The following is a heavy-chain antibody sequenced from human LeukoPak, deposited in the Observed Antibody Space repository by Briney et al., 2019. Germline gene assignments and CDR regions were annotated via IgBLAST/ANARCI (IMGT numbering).Heavy chain of an antibody. CDR3: ARGLESIAARPDYYYYMDV. CDR1: GGTFSSYA. D-gene: IGHD6-6*01. CDR2: IIPIFGTA. V-gene: IGHV1-69*05. J-gene: IGHJ6*03. Sequence: SVKVSCKASGGTFSSYAISRVRQAPGQGLEWMGGIIPIFGTANYAQKFQGRVTITTDESTSTAYMELSSLRSEDTAVYYCARGLESIAARPDYYYYMDVWGKGTTVTVSS.